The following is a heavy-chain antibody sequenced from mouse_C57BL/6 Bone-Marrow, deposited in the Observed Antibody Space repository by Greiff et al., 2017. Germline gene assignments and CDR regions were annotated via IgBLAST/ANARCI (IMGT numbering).Heavy chain of an antibody. V-gene: IGHV1-81*01. Sequence: QVQLKESGAELARPGASVKLSCKASGYTFTSYGISWVKQRTGQGLEWIGEIYPRSGNTYYNEKFKGKATLTADKSSSTAYMELRSLTSEDSAVYFCARSGYYGSSYDWYVDVWGTGTTVTVSS. D-gene: IGHD1-1*01. CDR1: GYTFTSYG. J-gene: IGHJ1*03. CDR3: ARSGYYGSSYDWYVDV. CDR2: IYPRSGNT.